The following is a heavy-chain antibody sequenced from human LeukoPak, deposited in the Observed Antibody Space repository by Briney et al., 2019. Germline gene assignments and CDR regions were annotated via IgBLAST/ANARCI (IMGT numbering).Heavy chain of an antibody. J-gene: IGHJ4*02. CDR2: ISWDGGST. V-gene: IGHV3-43D*03. D-gene: IGHD6-13*01. Sequence: PGGSLRLSCAASGFTFDGYAMHWVRQAPGKGLEWVSLISWDGGSTYYADSVKGRFTISRDNSKNSLYLQMNSLRSEDTALYYCAKDVRGSTSWYGLDYWGQGTLVTVSS. CDR1: GFTFDGYA. CDR3: AKDVRGSTSWYGLDY.